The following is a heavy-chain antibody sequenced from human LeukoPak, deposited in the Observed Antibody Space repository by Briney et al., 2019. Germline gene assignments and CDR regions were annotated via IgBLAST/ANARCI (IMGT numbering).Heavy chain of an antibody. D-gene: IGHD1-1*01. J-gene: IGHJ5*02. CDR2: VSPKTGRT. CDR1: GYTFRIHD. CDR3: ARESERNDGWFDP. Sequence: ASVKVSCKASGYTFRIHDFNWVRQAPGQGLEWMGWVSPKTGRTGYAPKFQGRVYMTTNASLSTAYMELSSLRSDDTAVYFCARESERNDGWFDPWGQEPWSPSPQ. V-gene: IGHV1-8*01.